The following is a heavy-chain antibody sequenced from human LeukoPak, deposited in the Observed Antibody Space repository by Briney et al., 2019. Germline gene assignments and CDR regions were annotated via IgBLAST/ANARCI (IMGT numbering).Heavy chain of an antibody. Sequence: PGGSLRLSCAASGFAFSSCAMSWVRQAPGKGLEWVSAISGSGGNTFYADSVKGRFTISRDNSKNTLYLQMNSLRAEDTAVYYCAKIREIWYYDILTGPNYYGMDVWGQGTTVTVSS. D-gene: IGHD3-9*01. CDR3: AKIREIWYYDILTGPNYYGMDV. CDR2: ISGSGGNT. CDR1: GFAFSSCA. V-gene: IGHV3-23*01. J-gene: IGHJ6*02.